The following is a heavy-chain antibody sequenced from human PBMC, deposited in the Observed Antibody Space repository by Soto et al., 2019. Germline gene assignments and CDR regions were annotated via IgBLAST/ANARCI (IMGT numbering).Heavy chain of an antibody. CDR3: ARDPCPQPGGPGSLGY. CDR2: TYYRSTWYN. Sequence: SQTLSLTCAISGDSVSSNSAAWNWIRQSPSRGLEWLGRTYYRSTWYNDYAVSVKSRITINPDTSKNQFSLQLNSVTPEDTGVYCWARDPCPQPGGPGSLGYWGPGALVTVSS. J-gene: IGHJ4*02. D-gene: IGHD3-16*01. CDR1: GDSVSSNSAA. V-gene: IGHV6-1*01.